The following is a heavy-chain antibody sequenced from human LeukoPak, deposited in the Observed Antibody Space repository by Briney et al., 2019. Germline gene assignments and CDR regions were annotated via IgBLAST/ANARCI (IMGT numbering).Heavy chain of an antibody. CDR1: GVSISTSC. Sequence: PSETLSLTCTVSGVSISTSCWSWIRQSPGGGLEWVGYMCDDGRDLYNPSLRSRVSRVTISVDASEKHFSLSLRSVTAADTAMYYCARTTRVTPDGRAEYFEVWGQGTLVIVSS. CDR3: ARTTRVTPDGRAEYFEV. D-gene: IGHD4-11*01. V-gene: IGHV4-59*01. CDR2: MCDDGRD. J-gene: IGHJ1*01.